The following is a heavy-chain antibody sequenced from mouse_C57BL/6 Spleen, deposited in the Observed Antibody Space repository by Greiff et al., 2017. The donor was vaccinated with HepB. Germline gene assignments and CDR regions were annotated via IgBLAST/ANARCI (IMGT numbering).Heavy chain of an antibody. V-gene: IGHV6-3*01. Sequence: EVMLVESGGGLVQPGGSMKLSCVASGFTFSNYWMNWVRQSPEKGLEWVAQIRLKSDNYATHYAESVKGRFTISRDDSISSVYLQMNNLRAEDTGIYYCTEDPDFAYWGQGTLVTVSA. CDR1: GFTFSNYW. CDR3: TEDPDFAY. CDR2: IRLKSDNYAT. J-gene: IGHJ3*01.